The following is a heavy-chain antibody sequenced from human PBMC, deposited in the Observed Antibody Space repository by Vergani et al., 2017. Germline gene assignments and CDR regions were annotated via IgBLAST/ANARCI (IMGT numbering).Heavy chain of an antibody. J-gene: IGHJ6*02. CDR3: VRVPLIRRGSGNYGINNYHGMDV. D-gene: IGHD3-10*01. V-gene: IGHV3-7*01. Sequence: EVQLVESGGGIVKPGGSLRLSCAASGFISSSYWMSWVRQAPGKGLEWVANVNQDGSEKYYVDSVRGRFTISRDNAKNSIYLQMNSLRAEDTAVYFCVRVPLIRRGSGNYGINNYHGMDVWGQGTTVIVSS. CDR2: VNQDGSEK. CDR1: GFISSSYW.